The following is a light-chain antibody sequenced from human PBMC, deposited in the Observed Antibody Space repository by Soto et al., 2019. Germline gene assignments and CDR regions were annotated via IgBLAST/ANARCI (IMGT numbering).Light chain of an antibody. V-gene: IGKV1-33*01. CDR2: EAS. Sequence: DIQMTQSPSSLSASVGDRVTITCQASQDIRNYLNWYQQKPGKAPKLLIYEASNLEAGVPSRFSGSGSGTDFTFTISNLQPEDIATYYCQQYDNLPLAFGQGTRLEIK. J-gene: IGKJ5*01. CDR3: QQYDNLPLA. CDR1: QDIRNY.